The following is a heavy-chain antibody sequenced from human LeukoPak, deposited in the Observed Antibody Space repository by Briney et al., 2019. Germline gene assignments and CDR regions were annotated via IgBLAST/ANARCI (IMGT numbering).Heavy chain of an antibody. CDR1: GGSLSGHF. D-gene: IGHD3-9*01. Sequence: PSEALSLTCTVSGGSLSGHFWSWFRRPPGKGLENIGYIHSSGSTNYNPSYKSRVTVSLEMSKNQFSLSLSSVTAADTAVYYRARDPGDTDWYNSDFWGQGILVTVSS. J-gene: IGHJ4*02. V-gene: IGHV4-59*11. CDR2: IHSSGST. CDR3: ARDPGDTDWYNSDF.